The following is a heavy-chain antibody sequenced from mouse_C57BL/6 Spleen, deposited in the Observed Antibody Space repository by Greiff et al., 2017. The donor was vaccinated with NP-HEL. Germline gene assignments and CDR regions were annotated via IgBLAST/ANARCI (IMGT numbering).Heavy chain of an antibody. J-gene: IGHJ4*01. CDR2: ISDGGSYT. Sequence: EVQGVESGGGLVKPGGSLKLSCAASGFTFSSYAMSWVRQTPEKRLEWVATISDGGSYTYYPDNVKGRFTISRDNAKNNLYLQMSHLKSEDTAMYYCARDGYYVYYAMDYWGQGTSVTVSS. D-gene: IGHD2-3*01. CDR1: GFTFSSYA. CDR3: ARDGYYVYYAMDY. V-gene: IGHV5-4*01.